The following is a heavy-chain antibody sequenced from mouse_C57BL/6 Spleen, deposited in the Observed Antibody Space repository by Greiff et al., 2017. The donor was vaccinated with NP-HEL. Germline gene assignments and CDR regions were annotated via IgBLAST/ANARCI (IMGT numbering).Heavy chain of an antibody. Sequence: QVQLQQSGAELVKPGASVKLSCKASGYTFTEYTIHWVKQRSGQGLEWIGWFYPGSGSIKYNEKFKDKATLTADKSSSTVYMELSRLTSEDSAVYFCARHEEKLSYYSNYLYYFDYWGQGTTLTVSS. V-gene: IGHV1-62-2*01. CDR1: GYTFTEYT. D-gene: IGHD2-5*01. CDR3: ARHEEKLSYYSNYLYYFDY. J-gene: IGHJ2*01. CDR2: FYPGSGSI.